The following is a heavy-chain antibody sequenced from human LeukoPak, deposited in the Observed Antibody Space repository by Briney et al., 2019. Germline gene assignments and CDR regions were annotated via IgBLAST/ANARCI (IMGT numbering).Heavy chain of an antibody. CDR1: GFTVSSNY. D-gene: IGHD3-10*01. CDR3: ARARVYSSGTYCPFLEY. J-gene: IGHJ4*02. V-gene: IGHV3-66*01. Sequence: GGSLRLSCAASGFTVSSNYMSWVRQAPGKGLDWVSVIYSGGTTYYADSVKGRFTISRDNSKNTLYLQMNSLRAEDTAVYYCARARVYSSGTYCPFLEYWGQGTLVTVSS. CDR2: IYSGGTT.